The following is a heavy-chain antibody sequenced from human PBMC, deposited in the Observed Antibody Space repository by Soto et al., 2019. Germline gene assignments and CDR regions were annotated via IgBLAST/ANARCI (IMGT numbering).Heavy chain of an antibody. V-gene: IGHV3-7*01. J-gene: IGHJ4*03. CDR1: VFTFGDYS. D-gene: IGHD2-21*01. CDR2: INQDGGVK. CDR3: FFVPFFHPGDKGV. Sequence: VGSLKLSCASSVFTFGDYSMSCVRHSPGKWLEWVAKINQDGGVKYYVDSVKGRFTISRDNAKNTLYLQMHSLRAEYTAVYYCFFVPFFHPGDKGVWGQGTLVTVSS.